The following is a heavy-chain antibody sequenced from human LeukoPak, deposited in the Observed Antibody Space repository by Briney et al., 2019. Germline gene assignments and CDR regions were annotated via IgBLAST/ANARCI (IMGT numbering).Heavy chain of an antibody. V-gene: IGHV3-20*01. CDR1: GFTFDDYG. CDR3: ARGDSSGYYSY. J-gene: IGHJ4*02. CDR2: INWNGGST. D-gene: IGHD3-22*01. Sequence: GGSLRLSCAASGFTFDDYGMSWVRQAPGKGLEWVSGINWNGGSTGYADSVKGRFTISRDNAKNSLYLQMNSLRAEDTALYHCARGDSSGYYSYWGQGTLVTVSS.